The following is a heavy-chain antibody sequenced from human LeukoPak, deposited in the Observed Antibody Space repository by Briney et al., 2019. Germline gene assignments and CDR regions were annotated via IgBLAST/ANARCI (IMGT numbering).Heavy chain of an antibody. CDR1: GFSFSSYW. D-gene: IGHD3-22*01. J-gene: IGHJ3*02. Sequence: GGSLRLSCAASGFSFSSYWMTWLRQAPGKGLEWVANIRGDESRKYYLDSVTGRFTISRDNAKNSLYLQMNSLRAEDTAVYYCARDANYHVSSDYYDAFGIWGQGTMATVS. V-gene: IGHV3-7*01. CDR3: ARDANYHVSSDYYDAFGI. CDR2: IRGDESRK.